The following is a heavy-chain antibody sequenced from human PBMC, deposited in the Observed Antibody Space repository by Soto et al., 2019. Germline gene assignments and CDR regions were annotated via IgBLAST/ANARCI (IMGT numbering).Heavy chain of an antibody. D-gene: IGHD6-6*01. J-gene: IGHJ4*02. CDR2: IIPFLGTT. Sequence: QVQLVQSGAEVKKPGSSVKVSCKASGGTFSSYGISWVRQAPGQGLEWMGRIIPFLGTTNYAQNFQDRLTVTADTSTNTAFMELSSLRSDDTAVYYCAREGYTSSSIHSFLASWGQGP. CDR1: GGTFSSYG. CDR3: AREGYTSSSIHSFLAS. V-gene: IGHV1-69*06.